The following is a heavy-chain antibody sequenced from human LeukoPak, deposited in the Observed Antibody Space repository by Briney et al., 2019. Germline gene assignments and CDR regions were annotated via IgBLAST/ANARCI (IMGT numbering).Heavy chain of an antibody. CDR3: ARAIVGATRFRFDP. Sequence: SVKVSCKASGGTFSSYAISWVRQAPGQGLECMGGIIPIFGTANYAQKLQGRVTMTTDTSTSTAYMELRSLRSDDTAVYYCARAIVGATRFRFDPWGQGTLVTVSS. CDR2: IIPIFGTA. CDR1: GGTFSSYA. J-gene: IGHJ5*02. D-gene: IGHD1-26*01. V-gene: IGHV1-69*05.